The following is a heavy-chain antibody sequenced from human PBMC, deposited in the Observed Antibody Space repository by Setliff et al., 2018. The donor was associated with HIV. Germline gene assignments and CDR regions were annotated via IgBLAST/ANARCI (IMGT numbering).Heavy chain of an antibody. CDR2: INPNVGGT. CDR1: GYTFTGYY. D-gene: IGHD2-8*02. Sequence: GASVKVSCKGSGYTFTGYYVHWVRLAPGQGLEWMGWINPNVGGTTYAQKFQGRVTMTRDTSISTAYMELSRLTSDDTALYYCAREADYSDTGGQYRYWAQGTLVTVS. V-gene: IGHV1-2*02. J-gene: IGHJ4*02. CDR3: AREADYSDTGGQYRY.